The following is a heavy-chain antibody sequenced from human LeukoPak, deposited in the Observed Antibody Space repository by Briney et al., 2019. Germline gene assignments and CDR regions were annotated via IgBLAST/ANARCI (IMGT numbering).Heavy chain of an antibody. CDR1: GGSISSGDYY. D-gene: IGHD6-19*01. V-gene: IGHV4-30-4*08. J-gene: IGHJ4*02. CDR3: ARDSTGNQNGQIDSSGWYFDY. Sequence: PSQTLSLTCTVSGGSISSGDYYWSWIRQPPGKGLEWIVYIYYSGSTYYNPSLKSRVTISVDTSKNRFSLKLSSATAADTAVYYCARDSTGNQNGQIDSSGWYFDYWGQGTLVTASS. CDR2: IYYSGST.